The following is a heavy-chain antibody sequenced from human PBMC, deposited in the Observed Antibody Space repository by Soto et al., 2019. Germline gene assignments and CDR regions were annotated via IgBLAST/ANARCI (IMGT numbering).Heavy chain of an antibody. D-gene: IGHD2-15*01. V-gene: IGHV4-34*01. CDR3: ATLPPRIEVTVLPIPT. CDR1: GGSFSGYY. J-gene: IGHJ5*02. Sequence: PSETLSLTCAVYGGSFSGYYWSWIRQPPWKGLEWIGEINHSGSTNYNPSLKSRVTISVDTSKNQFSLKLSSVTAADTAVYYCATLPPRIEVTVLPIPTWGQGTLVTVSS. CDR2: INHSGST.